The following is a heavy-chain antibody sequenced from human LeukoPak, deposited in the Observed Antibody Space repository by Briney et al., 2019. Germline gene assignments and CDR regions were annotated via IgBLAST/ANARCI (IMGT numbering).Heavy chain of an antibody. J-gene: IGHJ3*02. D-gene: IGHD6-19*01. CDR3: ARDPTVAGTRRDDAFDI. V-gene: IGHV4-59*01. Sequence: PSETLSLTCTVSGGSISSYYWSWIRQPPGKGLEWIGYIYYSGITNYNPSLKSRVTISVDTSKNQFSLKLSSVTAADTAVYYCARDPTVAGTRRDDAFDIWGQGTMVTVSS. CDR1: GGSISSYY. CDR2: IYYSGIT.